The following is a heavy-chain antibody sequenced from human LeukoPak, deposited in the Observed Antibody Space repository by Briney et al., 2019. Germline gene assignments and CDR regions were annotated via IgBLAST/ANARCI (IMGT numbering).Heavy chain of an antibody. Sequence: GGSLRLSCAASGFTFSSYAMSWVREAPARGLEWVSSLRGNGDTFYADSVKGRFTLSRDDSRNTVYLQLNNLRAEDTAFCARDPGDMANLSYLDSWGLGTLVTVSS. CDR1: GFTFSSYA. V-gene: IGHV3-23*01. D-gene: IGHD5-24*01. CDR3: DPGDMANLSYLDS. CDR2: LRGNGDT. J-gene: IGHJ5*01.